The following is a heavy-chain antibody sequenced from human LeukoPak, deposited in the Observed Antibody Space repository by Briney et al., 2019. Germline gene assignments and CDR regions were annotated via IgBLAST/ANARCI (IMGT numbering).Heavy chain of an antibody. Sequence: GGSLRLSCAASGFTFSSYSLSWVRQAPGKGLEWVSYISSSSSTIYYADSVKGRFTLSRDNAKNSLYLQMNSLRAEDTAVYYCARRNVMRQGRYYYGSGMLYGGWFDPWGQGTLVTVSS. V-gene: IGHV3-48*04. J-gene: IGHJ5*02. CDR3: ARRNVMRQGRYYYGSGMLYGGWFDP. CDR2: ISSSSSTI. CDR1: GFTFSSYS. D-gene: IGHD3-10*01.